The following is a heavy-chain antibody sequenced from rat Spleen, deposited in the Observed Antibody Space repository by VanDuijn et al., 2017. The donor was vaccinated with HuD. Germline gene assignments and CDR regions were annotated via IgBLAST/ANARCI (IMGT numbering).Heavy chain of an antibody. D-gene: IGHD5-1*01. CDR1: GFTFSDYY. Sequence: EVQLVESGGGLVQPGRSLKLSCAASGFTFSDYYMAWVRQAPTKGLAWVATISFYGGRNFYRDSVKGRFTISRDNVKSTLYLQMNSLRSEDTATYYCTRDGGWELGNWFAYWGQGTLVTVSS. CDR3: TRDGGWELGNWFAY. V-gene: IGHV5-20*01. J-gene: IGHJ3*01. CDR2: ISFYGGRN.